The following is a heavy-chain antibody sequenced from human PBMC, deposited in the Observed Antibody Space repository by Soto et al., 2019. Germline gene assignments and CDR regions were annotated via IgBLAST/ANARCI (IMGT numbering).Heavy chain of an antibody. J-gene: IGHJ6*02. CDR3: ATDWARVERRDYYSGMDV. CDR2: FDPEDGET. D-gene: IGHD1-1*01. V-gene: IGHV1-24*01. Sequence: QVQLVQSGAEVKKPGASVKVSCKVSGYTLTELSMHWVRQAPGKGLEWMGGFDPEDGETIYAQKFQGRVTMTEDTSTDTAYRELSSLRSEDTAVYYCATDWARVERRDYYSGMDVWGQGTTVTVSS. CDR1: GYTLTELS.